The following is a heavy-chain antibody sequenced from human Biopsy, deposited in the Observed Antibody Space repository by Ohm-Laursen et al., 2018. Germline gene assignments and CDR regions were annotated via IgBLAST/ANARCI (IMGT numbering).Heavy chain of an antibody. CDR2: IYYSGST. Sequence: GTLSLTCTVSGGSISSYYWSWIRQPPGKGLECIGYIYYSGSTNYSPSLKSRVTMSVDTSKNQFSLKLSSVTAADTAVYYCARRGSGGRSFDHWGQGTLVTVSS. CDR3: ARRGSGGRSFDH. D-gene: IGHD2-15*01. CDR1: GGSISSYY. V-gene: IGHV4-59*12. J-gene: IGHJ4*02.